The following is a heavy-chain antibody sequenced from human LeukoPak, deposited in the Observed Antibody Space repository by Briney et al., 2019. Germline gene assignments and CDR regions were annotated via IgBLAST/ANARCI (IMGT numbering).Heavy chain of an antibody. V-gene: IGHV3-53*01. CDR2: INSGGST. D-gene: IGHD7-27*01. CDR1: GFNVSSNY. J-gene: IGHJ4*02. Sequence: GGSLRLSCAASGFNVSSNYMNWVRQAPGKGLEWVLVINSGGSTNYADSVKGRFTISRDNSENTLYLQMNSLRAEDTAVYYCAGDPGDQDYFDYWGQGTLVTVSS. CDR3: AGDPGDQDYFDY.